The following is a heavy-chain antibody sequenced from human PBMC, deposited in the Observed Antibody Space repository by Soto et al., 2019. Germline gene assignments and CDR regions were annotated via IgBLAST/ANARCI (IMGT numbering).Heavy chain of an antibody. V-gene: IGHV4-34*01. CDR3: ARGRGITIFGVGLNWFDP. J-gene: IGHJ5*02. D-gene: IGHD3-3*01. CDR2: INHSGST. CDR1: GGSFSGYY. Sequence: SETLSLTCAVYGGSFSGYYWSWIRQPPGKGLEWIGEINHSGSTNYNPSLKSRVTISVDTSKNQFPLKLSSVTAADTAVYYCARGRGITIFGVGLNWFDPWGQGTLVTVSS.